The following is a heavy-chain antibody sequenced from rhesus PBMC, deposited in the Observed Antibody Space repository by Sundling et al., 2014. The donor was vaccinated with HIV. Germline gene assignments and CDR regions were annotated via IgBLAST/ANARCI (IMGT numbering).Heavy chain of an antibody. Sequence: EEQLVETGGGLVQPGGSLKLSCAPSGFTFSSYGMSWVRQAPGKGLEWVSGINSGGGNTYYADSVKGRFTISRDNSKNTFSLQMNSLRPEDTAVYYCVKGDGRQIWTGYYVGYGLESWGQGVVVTVSS. CDR3: VKGDGRQIWTGYYVGYGLES. D-gene: IGHD3-3*01. CDR2: INSGGGNT. J-gene: IGHJ6*01. CDR1: GFTFSSYG. V-gene: IGHV3S42*01.